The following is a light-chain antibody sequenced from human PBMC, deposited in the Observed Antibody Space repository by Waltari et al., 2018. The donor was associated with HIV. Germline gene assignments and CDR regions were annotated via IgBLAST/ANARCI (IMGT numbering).Light chain of an antibody. V-gene: IGKV1-39*01. Sequence: DIQMTQSPSNLSASIGDRVTLTCRASETINNYLNWYQQKPGKAPNLLIYGTSNVQSAVQSRFSGSGSGTDFTLTISSLQPEDFATYYCQQSYRTPLTFGGGTRVEMK. CDR2: GTS. CDR3: QQSYRTPLT. J-gene: IGKJ4*01. CDR1: ETINNY.